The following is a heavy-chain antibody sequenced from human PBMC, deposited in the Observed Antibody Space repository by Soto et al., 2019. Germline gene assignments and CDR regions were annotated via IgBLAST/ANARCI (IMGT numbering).Heavy chain of an antibody. V-gene: IGHV3-23*01. D-gene: IGHD3-22*01. CDR1: GFTFSSYA. CDR2: ISGSGGST. J-gene: IGHJ4*02. CDR3: AKLAPYYYDSSGFQSDY. Sequence: PGESLKISCAASGFTFSSYAMSWVRQAPGKGLEWVSAISGSGGSTYYADSVKGRFTISRDNSKNTLYLQMNSLRAEDTAVYYCAKLAPYYYDSSGFQSDYWGQGTRVTVSS.